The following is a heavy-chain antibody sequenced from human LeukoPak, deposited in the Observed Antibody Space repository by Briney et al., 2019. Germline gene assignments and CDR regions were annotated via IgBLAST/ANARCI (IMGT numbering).Heavy chain of an antibody. CDR1: GYTFTSYY. CDR2: IIPIDDST. CDR3: ARHSGHSSWYYGLDV. J-gene: IGHJ6*02. V-gene: IGHV1-46*01. D-gene: IGHD6-13*01. Sequence: ASVKVSCKASGYTFTSYYMHWVRQAPGQGLEWMGGIIPIDDSTNYVQKFQDRVMITADEATNIIYMELGSLKSEDTAEYYCARHSGHSSWYYGLDVWGQGTTVIVSS.